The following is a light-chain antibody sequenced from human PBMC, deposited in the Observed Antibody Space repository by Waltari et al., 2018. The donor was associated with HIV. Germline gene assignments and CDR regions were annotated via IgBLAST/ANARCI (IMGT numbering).Light chain of an antibody. CDR3: MLFFRSSYL. V-gene: IGLV7-43*01. J-gene: IGLJ2*01. Sequence: QTVVTQEPSVTVSPGGTVTLNCTSATGPVSSGHSANWFQQRPGQAPRPLVYSSNKKHSWSPSRFSGSLVGDRAVLSLSTVLPEDEADYYCMLFFRSSYLFGGGTKVTVL. CDR2: SSN. CDR1: TGPVSSGHS.